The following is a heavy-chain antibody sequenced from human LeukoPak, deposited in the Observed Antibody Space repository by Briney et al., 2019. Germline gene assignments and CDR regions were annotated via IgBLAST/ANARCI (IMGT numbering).Heavy chain of an antibody. V-gene: IGHV3-21*01. Sequence: PGGSVRLSCVVSGVTFSSYSMNWVRQAPGKGLEWVSCISSSSSYIYYADSVKGRFTISRDNAKNSLYLQMNSLRAEDTAVYYCARDWGSYYYGSGSYLDYWGQGTLVTVSS. CDR2: ISSSSSYI. J-gene: IGHJ4*02. CDR3: ARDWGSYYYGSGSYLDY. D-gene: IGHD3-10*01. CDR1: GVTFSSYS.